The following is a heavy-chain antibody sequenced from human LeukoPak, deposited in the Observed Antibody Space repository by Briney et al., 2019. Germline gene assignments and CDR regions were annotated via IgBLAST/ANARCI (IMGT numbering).Heavy chain of an antibody. J-gene: IGHJ4*02. CDR3: AKDASYGGNSAPFDY. CDR2: ISYDGSNK. D-gene: IGHD4-23*01. V-gene: IGHV3-30*04. Sequence: SGGSLRLSCAASGFTFSSYAMHWVRQAPGKGLEWVAVISYDGSNKYYADSVKGRFTISRDNAKNSLYLQMNSLRAKDMALYYCAKDASYGGNSAPFDYWGQGTLVTVSS. CDR1: GFTFSSYA.